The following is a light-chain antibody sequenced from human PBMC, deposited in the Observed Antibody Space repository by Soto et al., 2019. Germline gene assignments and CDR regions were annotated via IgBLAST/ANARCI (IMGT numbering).Light chain of an antibody. J-gene: IGKJ4*01. CDR2: EVS. Sequence: DVVMTQTPISLSVTPGQPASISCESSQSLLHTDGKTYLYWYLQKPGQPPQILIYEVSNLFSGVPDRFSGSGSGTYFTLKISRVDAEDVGVYYCMQSAQLPLTFGGGTKVEIK. CDR3: MQSAQLPLT. CDR1: QSLLHTDGKTY. V-gene: IGKV2D-29*01.